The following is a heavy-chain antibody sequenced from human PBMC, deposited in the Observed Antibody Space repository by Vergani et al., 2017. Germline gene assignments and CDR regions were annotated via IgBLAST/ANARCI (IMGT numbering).Heavy chain of an antibody. CDR2: INHSGST. CDR3: ARAGSSWYGGYFDY. J-gene: IGHJ4*02. D-gene: IGHD6-13*01. V-gene: IGHV4-34*01. Sequence: QVQLQQWGAGLLKPSETLSLTCAVYGGSFSGYYWSWIRRPPGKGLEWIGEINHSGSTNYNPSLKSRVTISVDTSKNQFSLKLSSVTAADTAVYYCARAGSSWYGGYFDYWGQGTLVTVSS. CDR1: GGSFSGYY.